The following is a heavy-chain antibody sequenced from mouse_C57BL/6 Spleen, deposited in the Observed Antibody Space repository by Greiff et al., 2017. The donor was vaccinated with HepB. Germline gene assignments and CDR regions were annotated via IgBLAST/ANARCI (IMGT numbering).Heavy chain of an antibody. J-gene: IGHJ2*01. V-gene: IGHV1-69*01. D-gene: IGHD1-1*01. CDR1: GYTFTSYW. CDR3: ARGATTVVEKDYFDD. CDR2: IDPSDSYT. Sequence: QVQLKQPGAELVMPGASVKLSCKASGYTFTSYWMHWVKQRPGQGLEWIGEIDPSDSYTNYNQKFKGKSTLTVDKSSSTAYMQLSSLTSEDSAVYYGARGATTVVEKDYFDDWGQGTTLTVSS.